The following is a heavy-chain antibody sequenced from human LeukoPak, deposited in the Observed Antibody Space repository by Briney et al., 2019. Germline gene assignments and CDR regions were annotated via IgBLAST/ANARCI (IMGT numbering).Heavy chain of an antibody. J-gene: IGHJ4*02. Sequence: GGSLRLSCAASGFTLSSNYMSWVRQAPGKGLEWGSVIYSGGSTYYADSVTGTFTISRDHSKRTLYLQMSSLRAEDTAVYYCAREGGYYDSSDYSSYYFDYWGQGTLVTVSS. CDR1: GFTLSSNY. D-gene: IGHD3-22*01. CDR3: AREGGYYDSSDYSSYYFDY. V-gene: IGHV3-66*01. CDR2: IYSGGST.